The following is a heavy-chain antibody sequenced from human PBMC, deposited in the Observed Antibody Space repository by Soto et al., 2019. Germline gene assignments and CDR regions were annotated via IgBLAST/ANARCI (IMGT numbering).Heavy chain of an antibody. V-gene: IGHV3-33*01. Sequence: QVQLVESGGGVVQPGRSLRLSCAASGFTFSSYGMHWVRQAPGKGLEWVAVIWYDGSNKYYADSVKGRFTISRDTSKNTLYLQVNSLRAEDTAVYYCARGGPYYDILTGYYPNFDYWGQGTLVTVSS. D-gene: IGHD3-9*01. CDR1: GFTFSSYG. J-gene: IGHJ4*02. CDR3: ARGGPYYDILTGYYPNFDY. CDR2: IWYDGSNK.